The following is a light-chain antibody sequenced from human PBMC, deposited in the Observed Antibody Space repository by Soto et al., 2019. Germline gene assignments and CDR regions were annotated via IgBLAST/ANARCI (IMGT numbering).Light chain of an antibody. J-gene: IGLJ1*01. CDR3: CSYAGSSTYV. Sequence: QSALTQPASVSGSPGQSITISCTGTSSDIGYYNYVSWYQAHPGTAPKVIISGVNDRPSGVSNRFSGSRSGNTASLTVSGLQAEDETDYYCCSYAGSSTYVFGTGTKVTV. CDR2: GVN. V-gene: IGLV2-23*02. CDR1: SSDIGYYNY.